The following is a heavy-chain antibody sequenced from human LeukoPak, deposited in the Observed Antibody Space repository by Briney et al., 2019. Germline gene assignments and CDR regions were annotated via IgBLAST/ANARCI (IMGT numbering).Heavy chain of an antibody. CDR1: GFSFSSYA. CDR3: AGGPAAIHYYFDY. D-gene: IGHD2-2*01. Sequence: GGSLRLSCAASGFSFSSYAMSWVRQAPGKGLEWVSGIRAGGGSTYYGDCVKGRFTISRDSSKNTLYLQMSSLRAEDTAVYYCAGGPAAIHYYFDYWGQGTLVTVSS. J-gene: IGHJ4*02. CDR2: IRAGGGST. V-gene: IGHV3-23*01.